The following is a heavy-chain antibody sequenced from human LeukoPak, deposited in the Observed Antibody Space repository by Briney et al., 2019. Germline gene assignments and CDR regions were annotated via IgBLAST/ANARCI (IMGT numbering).Heavy chain of an antibody. CDR1: GFTFYDYA. CDR3: AKATPSNYGDYLRGYFDY. CDR2: ISWNSGSI. J-gene: IGHJ4*02. D-gene: IGHD4-17*01. Sequence: PGGSLRLSCAASGFTFYDYAMHWVRQAPGKGLEWVSGISWNSGSIGYADSVKGRFTISRDNAKNSLYLQMNSLRAEDTALYYCAKATPSNYGDYLRGYFDYWGQGTLVTVSS. V-gene: IGHV3-9*01.